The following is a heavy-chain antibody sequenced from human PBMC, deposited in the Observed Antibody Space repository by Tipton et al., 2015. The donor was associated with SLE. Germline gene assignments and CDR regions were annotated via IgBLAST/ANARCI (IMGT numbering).Heavy chain of an antibody. V-gene: IGHV4-4*07. J-gene: IGHJ4*02. CDR3: VRDLGSSSRDY. Sequence: TLSLTCTVSDGSISDYYWTWIRQPAGEGLEWIGRIYASGSTNYNPSLRSRAAMSVDTSKNQFSLNLSSVTAADTAVYYCVRDLGSSSRDYWGQGTLVTVSS. CDR1: DGSISDYY. CDR2: IYASGST. D-gene: IGHD6-6*01.